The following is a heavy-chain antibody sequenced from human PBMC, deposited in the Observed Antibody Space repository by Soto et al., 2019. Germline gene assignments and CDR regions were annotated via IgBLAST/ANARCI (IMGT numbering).Heavy chain of an antibody. Sequence: QVQLVESGGGVVQPGRSLRLSCAASGFTFSSYGMHWVRQAPGKGLEWVAVIWYDGSNKYYADSVKGRFTISRDNSKNTLYLQMKRQRAEDTAVYYCARDRVAAAPHYLDYWGQGTLVTVSS. CDR1: GFTFSSYG. CDR2: IWYDGSNK. D-gene: IGHD2-15*01. J-gene: IGHJ4*02. V-gene: IGHV3-33*01. CDR3: ARDRVAAAPHYLDY.